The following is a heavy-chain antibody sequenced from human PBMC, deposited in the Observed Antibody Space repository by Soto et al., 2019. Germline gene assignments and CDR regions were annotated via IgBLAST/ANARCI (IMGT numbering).Heavy chain of an antibody. CDR1: GFSFSRYG. CDR3: ATDSGSSPFEY. J-gene: IGHJ4*02. V-gene: IGHV3-33*01. Sequence: QVQLVESGGGVVQPGRSLRLSCAASGFSFSRYGMHWVRQAPGKGLEWVAVIWNDGSNKIYSDSVKGRFTISRDNSKNTLYLQMNSLRAEDTAVYYCATDSGSSPFEYWGQGTLVTVSS. CDR2: IWNDGSNK. D-gene: IGHD1-26*01.